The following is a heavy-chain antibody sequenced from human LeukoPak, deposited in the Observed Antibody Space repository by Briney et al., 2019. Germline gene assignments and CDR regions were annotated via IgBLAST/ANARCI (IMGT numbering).Heavy chain of an antibody. D-gene: IGHD3-16*01. CDR2: IHPADSDT. Sequence: PGESLKISCKGSGYSFTNYWIGWVRQMPGKGLEYMCLIHPADSDTRYSPSFQGQVTISADKSISTAYLQWSSLKASDTAMYYCVRHLYEGGAIHVFDYWGQGTLVTVSS. CDR1: GYSFTNYW. V-gene: IGHV5-51*01. J-gene: IGHJ4*02. CDR3: VRHLYEGGAIHVFDY.